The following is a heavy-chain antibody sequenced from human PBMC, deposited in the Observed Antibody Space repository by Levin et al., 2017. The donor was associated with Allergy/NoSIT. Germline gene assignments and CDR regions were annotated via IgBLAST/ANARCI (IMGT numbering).Heavy chain of an antibody. J-gene: IGHJ6*02. CDR2: INYRGVT. D-gene: IGHD5/OR15-5a*01. V-gene: IGHV4-61*01. CDR1: GGSVSSGTYY. Sequence: PGGSLRLSCSVSGGSVSSGTYYWSWIRRPPGKELEWIGYINYRGVTKYNPSLQSRVTISVDTSKTEFSLKVTSVTAADTAVYYCARNRIIVSGGNDYYYGMDVWGQGTTVTVSS. CDR3: ARNRIIVSGGNDYYYGMDV.